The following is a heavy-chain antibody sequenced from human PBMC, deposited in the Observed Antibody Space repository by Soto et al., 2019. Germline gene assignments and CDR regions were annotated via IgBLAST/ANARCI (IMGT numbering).Heavy chain of an antibody. CDR1: GFNFNIYW. J-gene: IGHJ6*02. V-gene: IGHV3-74*01. CDR2: IKNDGIIT. D-gene: IGHD3-3*01. CDR3: ARDRFWSGLGYYGMDV. Sequence: GGSLRLSCAASGFNFNIYWMHWVRQAPGKGLEWVSRIKNDGIITSYADSVKGRFTISRDNAANTLYLQMNSLRAEDTAIYYCARDRFWSGLGYYGMDVWGQGTTVTVS.